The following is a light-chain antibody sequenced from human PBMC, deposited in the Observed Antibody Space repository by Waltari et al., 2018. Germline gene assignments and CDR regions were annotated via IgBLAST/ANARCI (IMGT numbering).Light chain of an antibody. V-gene: IGKV1-8*01. CDR3: QQYYSYWYT. J-gene: IGKJ2*01. CDR2: AAS. Sequence: AIRITQSPSSLSASTGDRVTITCRASQGISSYLALYQQKPGKAPKLLIYAASTLKSGVPARFSGSGSGTDFTLTISCLQSEDFATYYCQQYYSYWYTFGQGTKLEIK. CDR1: QGISSY.